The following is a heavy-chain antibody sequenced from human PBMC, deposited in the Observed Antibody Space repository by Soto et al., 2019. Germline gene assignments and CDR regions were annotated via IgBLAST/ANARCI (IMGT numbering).Heavy chain of an antibody. J-gene: IGHJ2*01. CDR1: GFTFSSYA. D-gene: IGHD3-22*01. CDR3: SKAQTYYDDSSGYYYDYCYSDL. Sequence: GGSLRLSCAASGFTFSSYAMSWVRQAPGKGLEWVSAISGSGGSTYYADSVKGLFTISRDNSKNTQYLQMNSLRAEDTAVYYCSKAQTYYDDSSGYYYDYCYSDLWGRGTLVTVSS. CDR2: ISGSGGST. V-gene: IGHV3-23*01.